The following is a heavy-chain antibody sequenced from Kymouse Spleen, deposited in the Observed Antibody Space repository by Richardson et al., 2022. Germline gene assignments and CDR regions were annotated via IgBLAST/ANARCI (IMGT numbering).Heavy chain of an antibody. Sequence: QVQLQQWGAGLLKPSETLSLTCAVYGGSFSGYYWSWIRQPPGKGLEWIGEINHSGSTNYNPSLKSRVTISVDTSKNQFSLKLSSVTAADTAVYYCARDHDILTGYYNAFDIWGQGTMVTVSS. CDR2: INHSGST. D-gene: IGHD3-9*01. V-gene: IGHV4-34*01. CDR3: ARDHDILTGYYNAFDI. CDR1: GGSFSGYY. J-gene: IGHJ3*02.